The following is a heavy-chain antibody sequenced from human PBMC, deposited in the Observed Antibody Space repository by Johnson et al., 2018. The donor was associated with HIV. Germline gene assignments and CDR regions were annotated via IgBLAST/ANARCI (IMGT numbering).Heavy chain of an antibody. V-gene: IGHV3-30*18. CDR3: AKCIWGSSLIDVFDI. CDR2: LDYDGSNK. J-gene: IGHJ3*02. CDR1: GFTLSSHG. Sequence: QVQLVESGGGLIQPGGSLRLSCAASGFTLSSHGMHWVRQAPGQGLEWVAVLDYDGSNKYYGDSVKGRFTISRDTSKNTLYLQMNSLRAEDTAVYYCAKCIWGSSLIDVFDIWGQGTRVTVSS. D-gene: IGHD6-13*01.